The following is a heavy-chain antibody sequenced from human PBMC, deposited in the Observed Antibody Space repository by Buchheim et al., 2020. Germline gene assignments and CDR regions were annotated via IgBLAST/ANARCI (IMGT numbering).Heavy chain of an antibody. J-gene: IGHJ6*02. CDR3: ARDLVVGATNGMDV. D-gene: IGHD1-26*01. V-gene: IGHV3-33*01. CDR2: IWYDGSNK. Sequence: VQLVESGGGLVQPGGSLRLSCAASGFTFSSYGMHWVRQAPGKGLEWVAVIWYDGSNKYYADSVKGRFTISRDNSKKPLYLQMNSLRAEDTAVYYCARDLVVGATNGMDVWGQGTT. CDR1: GFTFSSYG.